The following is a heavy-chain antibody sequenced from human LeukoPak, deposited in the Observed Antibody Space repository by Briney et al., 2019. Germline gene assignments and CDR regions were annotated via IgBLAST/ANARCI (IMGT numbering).Heavy chain of an antibody. V-gene: IGHV3-33*08. J-gene: IGHJ4*02. CDR3: ARSTSSEYDIYHFDY. CDR2: IWYGGNNK. D-gene: IGHD3-9*01. Sequence: PGGSLRLSCAASGFIFSTYVMSWARQAPGKGLEWVAVIWYGGNNKYYADSVKGRFTISRDNSKNTLYLQMNSLRAEDTAVYYCARSTSSEYDIYHFDYWGQGTLVTVSS. CDR1: GFIFSTYV.